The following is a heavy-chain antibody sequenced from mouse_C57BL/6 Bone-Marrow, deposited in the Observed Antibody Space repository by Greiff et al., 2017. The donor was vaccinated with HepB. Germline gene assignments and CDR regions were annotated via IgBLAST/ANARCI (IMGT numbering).Heavy chain of an antibody. CDR1: GYTFTSYW. CDR3: ARRSGIYYYGSSPYLDY. CDR2: IHPNSGST. V-gene: IGHV1-64*01. J-gene: IGHJ2*01. Sequence: QVQLKQPGAELVKPGASVKLSCKASGYTFTSYWMHWVKQRPGQGLEWIGMIHPNSGSTNYNEKFKSKATLTVDKSSSTAYMQLSSLTSEDSAVYYCARRSGIYYYGSSPYLDYWGQGTTLTVSS. D-gene: IGHD1-1*01.